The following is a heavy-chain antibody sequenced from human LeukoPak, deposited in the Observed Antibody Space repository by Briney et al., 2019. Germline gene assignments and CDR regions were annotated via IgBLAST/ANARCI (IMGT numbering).Heavy chain of an antibody. CDR1: GFAFDDYA. Sequence: GGSLRLPCAASGFAFDDYAMHWVRQAPGKGLELVSGISWNSGSIGYADSVKGRFTISRDNAKNSLYLQMNSLRAEDTALYYCARSGRRDGYNYIEDYWGQGTLVTVSS. J-gene: IGHJ4*02. CDR2: ISWNSGSI. V-gene: IGHV3-9*01. D-gene: IGHD5-24*01. CDR3: ARSGRRDGYNYIEDY.